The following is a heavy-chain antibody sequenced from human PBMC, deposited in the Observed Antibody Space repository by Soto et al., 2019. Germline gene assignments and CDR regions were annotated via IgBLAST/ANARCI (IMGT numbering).Heavy chain of an antibody. CDR1: GYTFMNYA. V-gene: IGHV1-3*01. CDR2: IHAVDGKT. D-gene: IGHD2-2*01. J-gene: IGHJ5*02. Sequence: QVQLVPSGAEVKKPGASVKVSGTASGYTFMNYAMHWVRQAHGQGLELMGWIHAVDGKTKYAQKLQGRLTITSDTSASTAYMERSILRSEDTAVYYCARVPRYSSDIVEVPAVMYEAWFDPWGQGTLGTFAA. CDR3: ARVPRYSSDIVEVPAVMYEAWFDP.